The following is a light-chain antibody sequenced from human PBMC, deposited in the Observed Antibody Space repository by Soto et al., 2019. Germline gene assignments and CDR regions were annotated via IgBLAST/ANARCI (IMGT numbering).Light chain of an antibody. J-gene: IGLJ3*02. V-gene: IGLV2-14*01. CDR1: SSDVGGYNY. CDR2: EVS. Sequence: QSALTQPASVSGSPGQSITISCTGTSSDVGGYNYVSWYQHHPGKAPKLMICEVSNRPSGVSDRFSGSKSGNTASLTISGLQADDEADYYCSSYTTSTTLVFGGGTQLTVL. CDR3: SSYTTSTTLV.